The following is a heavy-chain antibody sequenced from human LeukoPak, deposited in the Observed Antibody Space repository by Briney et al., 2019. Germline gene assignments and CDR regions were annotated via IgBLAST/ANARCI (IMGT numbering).Heavy chain of an antibody. D-gene: IGHD3-10*01. CDR3: ARDWFGELEGSY. CDR1: GGTFSSYA. J-gene: IGHJ4*02. V-gene: IGHV1-69*04. CDR2: IIPILGIA. Sequence: SVKVSCKASGGTFSSYAISWVRQAPGQGLEWMGRIIPILGIANYAQKFQGRVTITADKSTSTAYTELSSLRSEDTAVYYCARDWFGELEGSYWGQGTLVTVSS.